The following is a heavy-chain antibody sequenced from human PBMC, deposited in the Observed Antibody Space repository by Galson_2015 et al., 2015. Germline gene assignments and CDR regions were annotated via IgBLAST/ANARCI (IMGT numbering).Heavy chain of an antibody. V-gene: IGHV3-74*01. J-gene: IGHJ4*02. CDR2: ISGDGWTA. CDR1: GFTFSSYW. D-gene: IGHD3-16*01. CDR3: ARDRESYDYVPGF. Sequence: SLRLSCAASGFTFSSYWMHWVRQGPGKGLVCVARISGDGWTATNQDSVKGRFTISRDNAKTTVYLQMNGLRAEYKSVYFCARDRESYDYVPGFWGQGTLVTVSA.